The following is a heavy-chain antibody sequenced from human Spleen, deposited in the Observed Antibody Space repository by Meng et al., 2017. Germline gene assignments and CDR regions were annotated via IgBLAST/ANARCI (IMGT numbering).Heavy chain of an antibody. V-gene: IGHV3-30*12. CDR1: GFTFNTYV. CDR3: AREGSHVVVVDATHGAFNV. Sequence: GGSLRLSCVASGFTFNTYVMHWVRQAPGKGLEWVALISYDGTKNNYADSVKGRFSLSRDNSKNTLYLQMNSLRVEDTAVYYCAREGSHVVVVDATHGAFNVWGQGTMVTVSS. D-gene: IGHD2-15*01. J-gene: IGHJ3*01. CDR2: ISYDGTKN.